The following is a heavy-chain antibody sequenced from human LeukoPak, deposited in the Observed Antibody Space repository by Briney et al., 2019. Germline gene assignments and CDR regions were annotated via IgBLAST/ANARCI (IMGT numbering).Heavy chain of an antibody. D-gene: IGHD3-22*01. J-gene: IGHJ4*02. CDR1: GFTFSNYA. CDR3: ARELAFRDYYDSSGPPQD. V-gene: IGHV3-30-3*01. CDR2: ISYDGSNK. Sequence: GGSLRLSCAASGFTFSNYALHWVRQAPGKGLEWVAVISYDGSNKYYADSVKGRFTISRDNAKNSLYLQMNSLRDEDTAVYYCARELAFRDYYDSSGPPQDWGQGTLVTVSS.